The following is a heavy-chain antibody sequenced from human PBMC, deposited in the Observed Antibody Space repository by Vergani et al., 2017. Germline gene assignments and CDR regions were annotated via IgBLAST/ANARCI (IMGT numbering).Heavy chain of an antibody. J-gene: IGHJ3*02. CDR3: ARGSVTGGGAFDI. CDR1: GYTFTDYY. Sequence: EVQLVQSGAEVKKPGATVKISCKVSGYTFTDYYMHWVQQAPGKGLEWMGLVDPEDGETIYAQKFQGRVTMTEDTSTDTAYMELSSLRAEDTAVYYCARGSVTGGGAFDIWGQGTMVTVSS. D-gene: IGHD1-14*01. CDR2: VDPEDGET. V-gene: IGHV1-69-2*01.